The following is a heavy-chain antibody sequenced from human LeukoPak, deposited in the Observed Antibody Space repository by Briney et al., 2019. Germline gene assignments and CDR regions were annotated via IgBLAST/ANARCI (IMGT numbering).Heavy chain of an antibody. Sequence: GGSLRLSCAASGFTFSSYAMSWVRQAPGKGLEWVSPISGSGGSTYYADSVKGGFTISRDNSKNTLYLQMNNLRAEDTAVYYCAKDTGSRAVAGTRFDYWGQGTLVTVSS. CDR1: GFTFSSYA. CDR3: AKDTGSRAVAGTRFDY. CDR2: ISGSGGST. J-gene: IGHJ4*02. D-gene: IGHD6-19*01. V-gene: IGHV3-23*01.